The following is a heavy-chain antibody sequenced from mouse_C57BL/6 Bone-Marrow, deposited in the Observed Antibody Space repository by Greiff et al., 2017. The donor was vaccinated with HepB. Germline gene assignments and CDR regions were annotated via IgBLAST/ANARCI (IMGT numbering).Heavy chain of an antibody. V-gene: IGHV5-15*01. D-gene: IGHD1-1*01. CDR2: ISNLAYSI. CDR1: GFTFSDYG. CDR3: ARHDYGSSYWYFDV. Sequence: EVMLVESGGGLVQPGGSLKLSCAASGFTFSDYGMAWVRQAPRKGPEWVAFISNLAYSIYYADTVTGRFTISRENAKNTLYLEMSSLRSEDTAMYYCARHDYGSSYWYFDVWGTGTTVTGSS. J-gene: IGHJ1*03.